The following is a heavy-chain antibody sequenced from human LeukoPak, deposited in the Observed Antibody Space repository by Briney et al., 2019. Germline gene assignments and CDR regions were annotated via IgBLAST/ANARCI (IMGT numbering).Heavy chain of an antibody. J-gene: IGHJ4*02. CDR1: GFTFSSYA. CDR2: ITYDGSNK. V-gene: IGHV3-30-3*01. D-gene: IGHD3-22*01. Sequence: PGGSLRLSCAASGFTFSSYALHWVRQAPGKGLEWVALITYDGSNKYYADSVKGRFTISRDNSKNTLYVQMNSLRLDDTAVYYCARGDGSGYYYPKHYCFDYWGQGTLVTVSS. CDR3: ARGDGSGYYYPKHYCFDY.